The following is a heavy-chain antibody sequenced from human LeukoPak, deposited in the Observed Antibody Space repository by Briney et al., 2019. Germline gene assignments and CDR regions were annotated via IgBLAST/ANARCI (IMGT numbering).Heavy chain of an antibody. CDR3: MDLGAEFDY. J-gene: IGHJ4*02. D-gene: IGHD3/OR15-3a*01. Sequence: GGSLRLSCAASKFAFNNAWMSWVRQAPGKGLEWVGRIKSKTDGGTTDYAAPVKGRFTISRDDSKNTLYLQMNSLKTEDTAVYYCMDLGAEFDYWGQGTLVTVSS. CDR2: IKSKTDGGTT. V-gene: IGHV3-15*01. CDR1: KFAFNNAW.